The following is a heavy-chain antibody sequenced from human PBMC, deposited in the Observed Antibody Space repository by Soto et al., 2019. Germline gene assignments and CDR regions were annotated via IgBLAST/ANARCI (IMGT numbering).Heavy chain of an antibody. Sequence: EVQLVESGGGLVQPGRSLRLSCAASGFTFDDYAIHWVRQAPGRGLGGVAGISWNGASIGYADSVKGRFTISRDNAKNSLHLQMNSLRSEDTALYYCANLPLYGSGFDCWGQGTLVTVSS. D-gene: IGHD3-10*01. J-gene: IGHJ4*02. CDR3: ANLPLYGSGFDC. V-gene: IGHV3-9*01. CDR2: ISWNGASI. CDR1: GFTFDDYA.